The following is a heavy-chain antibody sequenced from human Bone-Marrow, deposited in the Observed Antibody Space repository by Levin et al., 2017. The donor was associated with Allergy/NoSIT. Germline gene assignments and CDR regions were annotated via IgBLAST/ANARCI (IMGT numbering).Heavy chain of an antibody. CDR3: AKHLGQPRSDSFDI. V-gene: IGHV3-23*01. Sequence: PGGALRLSCEASGFIFSNYGMSWVRQAPGTGLEWVSAISGSGSSTYYAVSVRGRFTISRDNSKNTLYLQMNSLGAGDTAVYYCAKHLGQPRSDSFDIWGQGTMVTVSS. CDR1: GFIFSNYG. J-gene: IGHJ3*02. D-gene: IGHD2-2*01. CDR2: ISGSGSST.